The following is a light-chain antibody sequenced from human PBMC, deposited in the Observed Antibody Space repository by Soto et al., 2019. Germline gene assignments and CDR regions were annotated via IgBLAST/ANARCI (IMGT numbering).Light chain of an antibody. J-gene: IGKJ1*01. Sequence: EIVLTQSPGTLSLSPGERATLSCSASQNNGSSYLAWYQQKPGQAPRLLIYDASSRATGIPDRFSGSGSGTDFTLTISRLAPEDSAVYYYQEYGSSRTFGEGTKVEIK. V-gene: IGKV3-20*01. CDR1: QNNGSSY. CDR2: DAS. CDR3: QEYGSSRT.